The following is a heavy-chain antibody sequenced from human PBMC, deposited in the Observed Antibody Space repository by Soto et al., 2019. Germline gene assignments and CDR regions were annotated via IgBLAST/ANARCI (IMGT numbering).Heavy chain of an antibody. J-gene: IGHJ6*02. Sequence: HPGGSLRLSCTASGFSFSSYSLHWVRQTPGKGLEWVAVISYDGSNKYYADSVKGRFTVSRDSPKNTLFLQMNSLKPEDTAVYYCARAPPRGIAAPGTWGSGMDAWGQGTTVTVSS. CDR1: GFSFSSYS. CDR3: ARAPPRGIAAPGTWGSGMDA. V-gene: IGHV3-30-3*01. D-gene: IGHD6-13*01. CDR2: ISYDGSNK.